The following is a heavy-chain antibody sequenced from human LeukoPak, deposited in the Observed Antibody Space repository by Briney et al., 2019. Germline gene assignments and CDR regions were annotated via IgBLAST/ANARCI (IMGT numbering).Heavy chain of an antibody. CDR2: INYSGST. CDR3: ARLKYSSSWISQDY. J-gene: IGHJ4*02. Sequence: PSETLSLTCTVSGGSISSYYWSWIRQPPGKGLEWIGDINYSGSTNYNPSLKSRVTISVDTSKNQFSLKLSSVTAADTAVYYCARLKYSSSWISQDYWGQGTLVTVSS. D-gene: IGHD6-13*01. CDR1: GGSISSYY. V-gene: IGHV4-59*08.